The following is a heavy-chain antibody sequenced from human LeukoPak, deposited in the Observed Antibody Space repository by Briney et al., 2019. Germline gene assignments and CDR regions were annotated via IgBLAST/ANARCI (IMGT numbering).Heavy chain of an antibody. D-gene: IGHD3-10*01. CDR3: ARELSYYGSGNYYQGRWYYFDY. V-gene: IGHV1-18*01. J-gene: IGHJ4*02. CDR1: GYTFTTFG. Sequence: GASVKVSCKASGYTFTTFGISWVRQAPGQGLEWMGWISPYNGNTNYAEKVRGRVTMTTDTYTRTVFMELGSLTSDDTAVYYCARELSYYGSGNYYQGRWYYFDYWGQGTLLTVSS. CDR2: ISPYNGNT.